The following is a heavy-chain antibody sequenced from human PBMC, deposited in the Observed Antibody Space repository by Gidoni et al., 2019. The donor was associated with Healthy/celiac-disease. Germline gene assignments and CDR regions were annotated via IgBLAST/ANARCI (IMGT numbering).Heavy chain of an antibody. CDR2: ISGSGGST. CDR3: ASWGGYDYVWGSYRYDY. V-gene: IGHV3-23*01. Sequence: EVQLLESGGGLVQPGGSLRLSCAASGFTFSSYAMSWVRQAPGKGLEWVSAISGSGGSTYYADSVKGRFTISRDNSKNTLYLQMNSLRAEDTAVYYCASWGGYDYVWGSYRYDYWGQGTLVTVSS. J-gene: IGHJ4*02. D-gene: IGHD3-16*02. CDR1: GFTFSSYA.